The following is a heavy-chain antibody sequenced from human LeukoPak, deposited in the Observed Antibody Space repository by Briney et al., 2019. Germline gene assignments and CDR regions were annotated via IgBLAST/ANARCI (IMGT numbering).Heavy chain of an antibody. CDR3: AKAGYSCGYGYNWFDP. D-gene: IGHD5-18*01. V-gene: IGHV3-23*01. Sequence: GGSLRLSCAASGFTFSSYAMSWVRQAPGKGLEWVSAISGSGGSTYYADSVKGRFTISRDNSKNTLYLQMNSLRAEDTAVYYCAKAGYSCGYGYNWFDPWGQGTLVTVSS. J-gene: IGHJ5*02. CDR1: GFTFSSYA. CDR2: ISGSGGST.